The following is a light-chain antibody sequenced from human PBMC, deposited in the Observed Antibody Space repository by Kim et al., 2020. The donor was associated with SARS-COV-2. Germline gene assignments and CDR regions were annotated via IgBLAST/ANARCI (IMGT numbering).Light chain of an antibody. CDR3: AAWDDSLSGLWV. J-gene: IGLJ3*02. V-gene: IGLV1-47*02. CDR1: SSNIGSNY. Sequence: LTQPPSASGTPGQRVTISCSGSSSNIGSNYVYWYQQLPGTAPKLLIYSNNQRPSGVPDRFSGSKSGTSASLAISGLRSEDEADYYCAAWDDSLSGLWVFGGGTQLTVL. CDR2: SNN.